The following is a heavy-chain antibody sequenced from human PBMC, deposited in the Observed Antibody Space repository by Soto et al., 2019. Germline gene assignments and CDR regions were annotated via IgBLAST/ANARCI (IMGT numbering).Heavy chain of an antibody. CDR1: GGTFSGYA. CDR2: FVPLFGST. Sequence: QVQLVQCGAEVKKPGSSVKVSCQASGGTFSGYALTWVRQAPGQGLEWMGEFVPLFGSTNYAQKFAGRITIIAEQTTSTSYMGPSTLRTEGTAGYYFAAPPLGTSSPPYFGHWGQGNLVNVSS. V-gene: IGHV1-69*01. J-gene: IGHJ4*03. CDR3: AAPPLGTSSPPYFGH.